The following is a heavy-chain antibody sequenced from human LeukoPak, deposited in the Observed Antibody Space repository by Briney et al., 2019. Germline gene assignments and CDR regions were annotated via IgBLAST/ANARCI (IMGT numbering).Heavy chain of an antibody. J-gene: IGHJ6*03. CDR2: IFYTGTT. D-gene: IGHD3-9*01. CDR3: AREGRYFDWLPPYYYYYYMDV. CDR1: GGSISISGYY. Sequence: SETLSLTCTVSGGSISISGYYWAWIRQPPGKGPEWIGSIFYTGTTYYNPSLKSRVTISVDTSKNQFSLRLNSVTAADTAVYYCAREGRYFDWLPPYYYYYYMDVWGKGTTVTISS. V-gene: IGHV4-39*07.